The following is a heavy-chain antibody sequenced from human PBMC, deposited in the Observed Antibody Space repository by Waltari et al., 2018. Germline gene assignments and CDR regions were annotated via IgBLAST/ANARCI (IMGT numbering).Heavy chain of an antibody. Sequence: EVQLVESGGGLVQPGGSLRLSCAASGFNISRHWMHGVRQGPGKGVVWVSRIDNDGSGPIYADSAKGRFTISRDNSKNTVYLQMNGLRAEDTAVYYCARGTYYYDNAGPYFDSWGQGILVTVSS. V-gene: IGHV3-74*01. J-gene: IGHJ5*01. D-gene: IGHD3-22*01. CDR1: GFNISRHW. CDR2: IDNDGSGP. CDR3: ARGTYYYDNAGPYFDS.